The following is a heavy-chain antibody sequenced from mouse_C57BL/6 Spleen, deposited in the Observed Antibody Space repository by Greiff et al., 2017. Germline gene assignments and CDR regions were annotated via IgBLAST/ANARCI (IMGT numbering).Heavy chain of an antibody. D-gene: IGHD4-1*01. CDR1: GYTFTSYW. Sequence: QVQLQQPGAELVMPGASVKLSCKASGYTFTSYWMHWVKQRPGQGLEWIGDIDPSDSYTNYNQKFKGKSTLTVDKSSSTAYMQLSSLTTEDSAVYYCARYWENAMDYWGQGTSVTVSS. CDR3: ARYWENAMDY. CDR2: IDPSDSYT. V-gene: IGHV1-69*01. J-gene: IGHJ4*01.